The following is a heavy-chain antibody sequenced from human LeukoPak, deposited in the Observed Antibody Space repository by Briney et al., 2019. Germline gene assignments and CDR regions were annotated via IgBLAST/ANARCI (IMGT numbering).Heavy chain of an antibody. Sequence: GGSLRLSCAASGFTFSSYWMHWVRQTPGKGLVWVSRINSGGSSTSYADSVKGRFTISRDNARNTLYLQMDSLRVEDTAVYYCARDSVTVTTSHDHWGQGTLVTVSS. CDR3: ARDSVTVTTSHDH. J-gene: IGHJ4*02. CDR1: GFTFSSYW. D-gene: IGHD4-17*01. CDR2: INSGGSST. V-gene: IGHV3-74*01.